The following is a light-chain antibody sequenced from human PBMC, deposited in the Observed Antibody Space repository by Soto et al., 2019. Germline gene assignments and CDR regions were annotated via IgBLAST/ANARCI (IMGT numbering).Light chain of an antibody. V-gene: IGKV3-20*01. CDR2: AAS. J-gene: IGKJ1*01. Sequence: EIVLTQSPGTLSLSPGERATLSCRAGQSVNSNYLAWYQQKPGQAPRILIYAASSRAAGIPDRFGGSGSGTDFTLTISRLEPEDFAVYYCQQYGSSPWTFGQGTKVDIK. CDR1: QSVNSNY. CDR3: QQYGSSPWT.